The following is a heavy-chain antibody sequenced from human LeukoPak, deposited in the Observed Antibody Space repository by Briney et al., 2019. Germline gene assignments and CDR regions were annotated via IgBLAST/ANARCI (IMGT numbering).Heavy chain of an antibody. D-gene: IGHD2-15*01. V-gene: IGHV4-34*01. CDR3: ARVNCSGGSCYSDY. J-gene: IGHJ4*02. CDR1: GGSFSGYY. CDR2: INHSGST. Sequence: SETLSLTCAVYGGSFSGYYWSCIRQPPGKGLEWIGEINHSGSTNYNPSLKSRVTISVDTSKNQFSLKLSSVTAADTAVYYCARVNCSGGSCYSDYWGQGTLVTVSS.